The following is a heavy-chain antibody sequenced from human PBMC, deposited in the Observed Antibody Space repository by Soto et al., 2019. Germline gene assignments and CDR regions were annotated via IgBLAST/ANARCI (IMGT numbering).Heavy chain of an antibody. J-gene: IGHJ4*02. D-gene: IGHD1-1*01. Sequence: EVQLLESGGGSVQPGGSLKISCGVSGFNISDYGGTWVRQPPGKGLEWVSGFTGGHGKTFYADSVRGRFTLSREDSRNMVYLQMDSLRVEDTAVYYCTRWNGFGDSWGQGTLVTVAS. V-gene: IGHV3-23*01. CDR2: FTGGHGKT. CDR3: TRWNGFGDS. CDR1: GFNISDYG.